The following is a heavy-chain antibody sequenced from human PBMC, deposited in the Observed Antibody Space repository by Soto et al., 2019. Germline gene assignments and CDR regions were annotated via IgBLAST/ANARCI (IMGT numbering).Heavy chain of an antibody. J-gene: IGHJ4*02. V-gene: IGHV4-34*01. CDR1: GGSFSGYY. CDR2: INHSGST. D-gene: IGHD2-8*01. Sequence: QVQLQQWGAGLLKPSETLSLTCAVYGGSFSGYYRSWIRQPPGKGLEWIGEINHSGSTKYNPSLKSRVTISGDTSKNQFSLRLSSVTAADTALYYCARGGLMVYAMFDYWGQGTLVTVSS. CDR3: ARGGLMVYAMFDY.